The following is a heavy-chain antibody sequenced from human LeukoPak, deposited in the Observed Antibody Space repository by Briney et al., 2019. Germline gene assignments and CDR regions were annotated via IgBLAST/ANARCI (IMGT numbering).Heavy chain of an antibody. CDR3: ARDRRAPRGAFDI. Sequence: ASVKVSCKASGYTSTGYYMHWVRQAPGQGLEWMAWINPNSGGTNYAQKFQGRVTMTRDTSISTAYMELSRLRSDDTAVYYCARDRRAPRGAFDIWGQGTMVTVSS. V-gene: IGHV1-2*02. CDR1: GYTSTGYY. J-gene: IGHJ3*02. CDR2: INPNSGGT.